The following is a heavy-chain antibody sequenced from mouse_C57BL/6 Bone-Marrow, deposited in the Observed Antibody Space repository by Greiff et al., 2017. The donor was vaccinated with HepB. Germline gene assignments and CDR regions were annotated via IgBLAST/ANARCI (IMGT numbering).Heavy chain of an antibody. CDR1: GYTFTDYY. D-gene: IGHD4-1*01. J-gene: IGHJ2*01. Sequence: VQLQQSGPELVKPGASVKISCKASGYTFTDYYMNWVKQSHGKSLEWIGDINPNNGGTSYNQKFKGKATLTVDKSSSTAYMELRSLTSEDSAVYYCARLGRGGYWGQGTTLTVSS. CDR2: INPNNGGT. V-gene: IGHV1-26*01. CDR3: ARLGRGGY.